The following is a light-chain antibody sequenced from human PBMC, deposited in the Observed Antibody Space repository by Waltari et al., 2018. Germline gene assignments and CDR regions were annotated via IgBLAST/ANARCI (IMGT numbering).Light chain of an antibody. CDR1: QSVSSSY. CDR2: GAY. V-gene: IGKV3-20*01. J-gene: IGKJ2*01. Sequence: DIVLTQSPGTLSLSPGERATLSCRASQSVSSSYLAWYQQKPGQAPRLLIYGAYSRATGIPDRFSGSGSGTDFTLTISRLEPEDFAVYYCQQYGSSPGYTFGQGTKLEIK. CDR3: QQYGSSPGYT.